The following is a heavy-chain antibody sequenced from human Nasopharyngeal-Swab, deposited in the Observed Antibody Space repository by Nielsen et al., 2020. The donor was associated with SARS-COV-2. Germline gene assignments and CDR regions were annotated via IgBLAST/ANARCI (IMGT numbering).Heavy chain of an antibody. Sequence: GESLKISCAASGFTFSDYYMSWIRQAPGKGLEYVSYISGGGGTINYADSVKGRFTISRDNAENSLYLHMNSLRAEGTALYYCARGTALNFWGQGTLVTVSS. CDR2: ISGGGGTI. D-gene: IGHD5-18*01. CDR1: GFTFSDYY. J-gene: IGHJ4*02. CDR3: ARGTALNF. V-gene: IGHV3-11*04.